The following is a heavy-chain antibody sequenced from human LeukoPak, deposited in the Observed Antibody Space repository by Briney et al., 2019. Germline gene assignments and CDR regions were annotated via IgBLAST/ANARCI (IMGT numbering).Heavy chain of an antibody. CDR1: GFTFSSYA. CDR3: ARDRPSGWYLQYYFNY. V-gene: IGHV3-23*01. J-gene: IGHJ4*02. CDR2: IHYTGDRT. D-gene: IGHD6-19*01. Sequence: GGSLRLSCAASGFTFSSYATSWVRQAPGKGLEWVSSIHYTGDRTDYTDSVKGRFTISRDNAKNSLYLQMNSLRAEDTAVYYCARDRPSGWYLQYYFNYWGQGNLVTVSS.